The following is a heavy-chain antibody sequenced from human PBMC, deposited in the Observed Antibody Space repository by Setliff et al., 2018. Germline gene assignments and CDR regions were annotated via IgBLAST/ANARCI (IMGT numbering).Heavy chain of an antibody. V-gene: IGHV3-74*01. J-gene: IGHJ4*02. CDR1: GFTSSSYW. D-gene: IGHD6-6*01. Sequence: PGGSLRLSCAASGFTSSSYWMHWVRQAPGKGLVWVSRINSDGDNTYYADSVKGRFTISRDNPKNTLYLQMNNLRGEDTAVYYCAKGRGSSFAAQNYWGQGTLVTVSS. CDR2: INSDGDNT. CDR3: AKGRGSSFAAQNY.